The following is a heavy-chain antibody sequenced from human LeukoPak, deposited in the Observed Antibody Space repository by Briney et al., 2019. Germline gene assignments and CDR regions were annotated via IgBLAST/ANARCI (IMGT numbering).Heavy chain of an antibody. CDR3: ARMSSSSWFVCDY. V-gene: IGHV3-7*01. J-gene: IGHJ4*02. D-gene: IGHD6-13*01. Sequence: GGSLRLSCVASGFTFRAYFINWVRQAPGKGLEWVANIKQDGSEKYSVDSVKGRFTISRDNAKNSLYLQMNSLRAEDTAVYYCARMSSSSWFVCDYWGQGTLVTVSS. CDR1: GFTFRAYF. CDR2: IKQDGSEK.